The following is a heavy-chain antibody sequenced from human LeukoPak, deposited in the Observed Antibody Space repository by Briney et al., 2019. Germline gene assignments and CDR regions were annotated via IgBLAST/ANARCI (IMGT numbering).Heavy chain of an antibody. CDR3: ARDLGMTTVTYNWFDP. J-gene: IGHJ5*02. Sequence: ASVKVSCKASGYTFTGYYMHWVRQPPGQGLEWMGWINPNSGGTNYAQKFQGRVTMTRDTSISTAYMGLSRLRSDDTAVYYCARDLGMTTVTYNWFDPWGQGTLVTASS. CDR1: GYTFTGYY. V-gene: IGHV1-2*02. CDR2: INPNSGGT. D-gene: IGHD4-17*01.